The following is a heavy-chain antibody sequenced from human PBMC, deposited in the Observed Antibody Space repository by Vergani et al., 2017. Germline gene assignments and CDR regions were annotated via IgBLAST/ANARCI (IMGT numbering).Heavy chain of an antibody. CDR3: ASIRRDYGDYD. V-gene: IGHV4-61*02. D-gene: IGHD4-17*01. J-gene: IGHJ4*02. Sequence: QVQLQESGPGLVKPSQTLSLTCTVSGGSISSGSYYWSWIRQPAGKGLEWIGRIYTSGSTNYNPSLKSRVTISVDTSTNQFSLKLSSVTAADTAVYYCASIRRDYGDYDWGQGTLVTVSS. CDR2: IYTSGST. CDR1: GGSISSGSYY.